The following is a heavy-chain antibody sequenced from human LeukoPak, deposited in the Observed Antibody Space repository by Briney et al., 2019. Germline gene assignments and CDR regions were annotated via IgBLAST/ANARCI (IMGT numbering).Heavy chain of an antibody. CDR3: AREGDGTAGGGYYYYYMDV. J-gene: IGHJ6*03. D-gene: IGHD5-24*01. CDR2: IYSGGST. Sequence: PGGSLRLSCAASGFTVSSNYMSWVRQAPGKGLEWVSVIYSGGSTYYADSVRGRFTISRDNAKNSLYLQMNSLRAEDTAVYYCAREGDGTAGGGYYYYYMDVWGKGTTVTISS. V-gene: IGHV3-66*01. CDR1: GFTVSSNY.